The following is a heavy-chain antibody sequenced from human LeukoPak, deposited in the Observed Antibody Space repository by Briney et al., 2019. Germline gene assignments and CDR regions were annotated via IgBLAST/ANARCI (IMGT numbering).Heavy chain of an antibody. CDR1: GFTFSSYS. J-gene: IGHJ3*02. D-gene: IGHD6-6*01. CDR3: ATPTQQFAAFDI. V-gene: IGHV3-48*02. Sequence: GGSLRLSCAASGFTFSSYSMNWDRQAPGKGLEWVSYISSSSSTIYYADSVKGRFTISRDNAKNSLYLQMNSLRDEDTAVYYCATPTQQFAAFDIWGQGTMVTVSS. CDR2: ISSSSSTI.